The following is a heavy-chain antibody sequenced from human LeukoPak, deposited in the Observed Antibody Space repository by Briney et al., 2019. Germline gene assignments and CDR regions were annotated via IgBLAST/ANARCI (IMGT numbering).Heavy chain of an antibody. V-gene: IGHV3-23*01. CDR2: ISGSGGST. Sequence: PGGSLRLSCAASGFTFSSYAMSWVGQAPGKGLEWVSAISGSGGSTYYADSVKGRFTISRDSSKNTLYLQMNSLRAEDTAVYYCAKTYSSSWYSAFDIWGQGTMVTVSS. CDR3: AKTYSSSWYSAFDI. CDR1: GFTFSSYA. D-gene: IGHD6-13*01. J-gene: IGHJ3*02.